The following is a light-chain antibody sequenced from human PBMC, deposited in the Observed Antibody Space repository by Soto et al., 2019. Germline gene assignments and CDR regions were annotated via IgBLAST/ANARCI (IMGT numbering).Light chain of an antibody. CDR1: QSVSNNY. CDR3: QQYGSSPGT. CDR2: GAS. V-gene: IGKV3-20*01. J-gene: IGKJ1*01. Sequence: EIVLTQSPGTLSLSPGERATLSCRASQSVSNNYLAWYQQKPGQAPRLLIYGASNRATGIPDRFSGSGSGTDFTLTISGLEPEDFAMYYCQQYGSSPGTFGQGTKVDIK.